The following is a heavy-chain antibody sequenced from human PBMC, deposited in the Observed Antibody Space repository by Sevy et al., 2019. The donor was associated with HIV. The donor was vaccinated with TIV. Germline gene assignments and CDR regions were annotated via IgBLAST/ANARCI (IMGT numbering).Heavy chain of an antibody. CDR2: ISYGGSKK. J-gene: IGHJ3*02. V-gene: IGHV3-30-3*01. Sequence: GGSLRLSCAASGFTFSSYAMHWVRQAPGKGLEWVAVISYGGSKKYYADSVKGRFTISRDNSKNTLYLQMNSLRAADTAVYYCAREGYDFWSGYWKDAFDIWGQGTMVTVSS. D-gene: IGHD3-3*01. CDR1: GFTFSSYA. CDR3: AREGYDFWSGYWKDAFDI.